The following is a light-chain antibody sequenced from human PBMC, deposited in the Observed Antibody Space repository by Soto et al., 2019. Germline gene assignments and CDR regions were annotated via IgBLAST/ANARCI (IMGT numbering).Light chain of an antibody. CDR3: QQYNNWWT. V-gene: IGKV3-15*01. CDR1: QSISNN. J-gene: IGKJ1*01. CDR2: GAS. Sequence: EIVMMQSPATLSVSPGERATLSCRASQSISNNLAWYHQRPGQAPRLLIFGASTRATGIPARFSGSGSGTEFTLTISSLQSEDFAVYYCQQYNNWWTFGQGTRVEIK.